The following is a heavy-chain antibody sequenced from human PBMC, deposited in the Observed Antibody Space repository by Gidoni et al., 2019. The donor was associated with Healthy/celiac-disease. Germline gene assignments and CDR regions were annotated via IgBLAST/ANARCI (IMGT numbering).Heavy chain of an antibody. CDR1: GFTFSSYS. CDR3: ARLADYSNYGGAFDY. Sequence: EVQLVESGGGLVKPGGSLRLSCAASGFTFSSYSMNWVRQAPGKGLEWVSAISSSSSYIYYADPVKGRFTISRDNAKNSLYLQMNSLRAEDTAVYYCARLADYSNYGGAFDYWGQGTLVTVSS. J-gene: IGHJ4*02. V-gene: IGHV3-21*06. CDR2: ISSSSSYI. D-gene: IGHD4-4*01.